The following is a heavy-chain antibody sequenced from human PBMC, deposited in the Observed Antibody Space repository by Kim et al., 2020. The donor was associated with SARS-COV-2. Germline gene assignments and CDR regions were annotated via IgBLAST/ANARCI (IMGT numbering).Heavy chain of an antibody. CDR3: ASQYYDILTGYFPYYYYGMDV. V-gene: IGHV4-39*01. J-gene: IGHJ6*02. Sequence: SETLSLTCTVSGGSISSSSYYWGWIRQPPGKGLEWIGSIYYSGSTYYNPSLKSRVTISVDTSKNQFSLKLSSVTAADTAVYYCASQYYDILTGYFPYYYYGMDVWGQGTTVTVSS. CDR1: GGSISSSSYY. D-gene: IGHD3-9*01. CDR2: IYYSGST.